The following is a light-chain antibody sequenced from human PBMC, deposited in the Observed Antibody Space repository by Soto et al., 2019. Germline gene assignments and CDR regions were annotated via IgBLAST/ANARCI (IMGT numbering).Light chain of an antibody. V-gene: IGKV3-15*01. J-gene: IGKJ1*01. CDR1: QSVSSN. CDR2: GAS. Sequence: EIVMTHSPATLSVSLWEIATLSCRASQSVSSNLAWYQLKPGQAPRLLIYGASTRATGIPARFSGSGSGTDFTLTISRLEPEDFAVYYCQQYGSSGTFGQGTKVDIK. CDR3: QQYGSSGT.